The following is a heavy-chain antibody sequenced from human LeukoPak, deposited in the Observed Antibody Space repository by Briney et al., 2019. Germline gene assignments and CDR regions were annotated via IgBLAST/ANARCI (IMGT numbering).Heavy chain of an antibody. J-gene: IGHJ4*02. D-gene: IGHD2-21*02. Sequence: GGSLRLSCAASGFTFSSSWMSWVRQAPGKGLEWVANIKPDGSEKFHVDSVKGRFTISRDSSKSSLSLQMNSLRAEDTAVYYCARYGLTAALDFWGQGTLVTVSS. CDR3: ARYGLTAALDF. CDR1: GFTFSSSW. V-gene: IGHV3-7*01. CDR2: IKPDGSEK.